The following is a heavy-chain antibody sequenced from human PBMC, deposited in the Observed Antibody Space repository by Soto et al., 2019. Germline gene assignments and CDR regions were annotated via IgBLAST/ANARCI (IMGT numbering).Heavy chain of an antibody. CDR1: WGSIVGLC. CDR2: IYYRGST. V-gene: IGHV4-59*11. J-gene: IGHJ6*01. D-gene: IGHD4-4*01. Sequence: VLWGSIVGLCGRRIIQQPRKGLEYSGYIYYRGSTNYNPSLKSRVTISVDTSKNQFSLKLSSVTAADTAVYYCARFGFSNYSNGMEVWVQGSTVTVSP. CDR3: ARFGFSNYSNGMEV.